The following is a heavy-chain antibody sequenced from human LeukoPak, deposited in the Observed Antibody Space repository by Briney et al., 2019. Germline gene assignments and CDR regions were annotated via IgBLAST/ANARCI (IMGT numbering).Heavy chain of an antibody. Sequence: GGSLRLSCAASGFTFNVYWMNWVRQAPGKGLEWVANIKHDGTEKNYVDSVKGRFTIYRDNAESTLYLQMNSLRAEDTAVYYCVRDFYVDYWGQGAMVTVSS. V-gene: IGHV3-7*03. CDR1: GFTFNVYW. CDR3: VRDFYVDY. J-gene: IGHJ4*02. D-gene: IGHD2/OR15-2a*01. CDR2: IKHDGTEK.